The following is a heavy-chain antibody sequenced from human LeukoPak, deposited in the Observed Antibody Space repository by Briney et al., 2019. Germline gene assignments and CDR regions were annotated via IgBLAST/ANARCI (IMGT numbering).Heavy chain of an antibody. CDR3: ARLEMYNYDSSGYYLGGYFDY. CDR2: ISAYSGDT. J-gene: IGHJ4*03. D-gene: IGHD3-22*01. Sequence: GASVKVSCKTSGYNFNNYGISWVRQAPGQGLEWMGWISAYSGDTNYAQKLQGRVTMTTDTSTSTAYMELRSLRSDDTAVYYCARLEMYNYDSSGYYLGGYFDYWGQGPRSPSPQ. CDR1: GYNFNNYG. V-gene: IGHV1-18*01.